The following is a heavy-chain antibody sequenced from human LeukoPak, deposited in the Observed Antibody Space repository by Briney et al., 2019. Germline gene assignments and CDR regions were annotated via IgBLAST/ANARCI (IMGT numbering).Heavy chain of an antibody. V-gene: IGHV1-46*01. Sequence: ASVKVSCTASGYTFTSYYMHWVRQAPGQGLEWMGIINPSGGSTSYAQKFQGRVTMTRDTSTNTVYMELSSLRSEDTAVYYCARETHTRSGDYWGQGTLVTASS. CDR2: INPSGGST. J-gene: IGHJ4*02. CDR3: ARETHTRSGDY. CDR1: GYTFTSYY.